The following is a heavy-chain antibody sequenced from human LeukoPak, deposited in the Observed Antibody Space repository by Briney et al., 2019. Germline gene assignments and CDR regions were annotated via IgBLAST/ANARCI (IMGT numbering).Heavy chain of an antibody. CDR3: ACHCSSTSCLRMDV. CDR1: GYTFTGYY. D-gene: IGHD2-2*01. V-gene: IGHV1-2*02. Sequence: GASVKVSCKASGYTFTGYYMHWVRQAPGQGLEWMGWINPNSGGTNYAQKFQGRVTMTRDTSISTAYMELSSLRSDDTAVYYCACHCSSTSCLRMDVWGKGTTVTVSS. J-gene: IGHJ6*03. CDR2: INPNSGGT.